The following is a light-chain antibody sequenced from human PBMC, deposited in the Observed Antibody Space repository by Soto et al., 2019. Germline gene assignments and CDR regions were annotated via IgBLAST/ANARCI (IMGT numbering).Light chain of an antibody. CDR3: QQYNSYWT. CDR2: KAS. Sequence: DIQITQSPSTLSASVRDRVTITCRASQTISSWLAWYQQKPGKAPKLLIYKASSLESGVPSRFSGSGSGTEFTLTISSLQPDDFATYYCQQYNSYWTFGQGTKVDI. V-gene: IGKV1-5*03. CDR1: QTISSW. J-gene: IGKJ1*01.